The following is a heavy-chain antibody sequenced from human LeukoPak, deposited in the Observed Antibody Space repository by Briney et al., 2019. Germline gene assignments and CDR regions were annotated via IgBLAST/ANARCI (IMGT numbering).Heavy chain of an antibody. Sequence: ASVKVSCKASGYTFTSYDINWVRQAPGQGLKWMGWMNPNSGNTGFTQKFQGRVTITRNTSISTAYMELSSLRSEDTAVYYCARGPPKQLWLLGGNWFDPWGQGTLVTVSS. D-gene: IGHD5-18*01. V-gene: IGHV1-8*03. CDR2: MNPNSGNT. J-gene: IGHJ5*02. CDR1: GYTFTSYD. CDR3: ARGPPKQLWLLGGNWFDP.